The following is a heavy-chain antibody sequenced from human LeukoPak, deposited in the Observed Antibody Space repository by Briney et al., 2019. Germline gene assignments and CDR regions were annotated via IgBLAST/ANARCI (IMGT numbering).Heavy chain of an antibody. CDR2: IYYSGSS. CDR3: ARLHETMAAAGTWYYFMDV. CDR1: GGSISSYY. D-gene: IGHD6-13*01. J-gene: IGHJ6*03. V-gene: IGHV4-59*01. Sequence: SETLSLTCTVSGGSISSYYWSWIRQPPGKGLEWIGYIYYSGSSNYNPSLKSRVTISVDTSKNQFSLKLSSVTAADTAVYYCARLHETMAAAGTWYYFMDVWGKGTTVTISS.